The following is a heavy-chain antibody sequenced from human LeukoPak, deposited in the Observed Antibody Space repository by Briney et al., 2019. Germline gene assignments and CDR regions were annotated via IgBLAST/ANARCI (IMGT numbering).Heavy chain of an antibody. Sequence: ASVKVSCKASGYTFTSYDINWVRQATGQGLEWMGWMNPNSGNTGYAQKFQGRVTITRNTSISTAYMELSSLTSEDTAVYYCARGVIVVVPAANSKTSWFDPWGQGTLVTVSS. CDR3: ARGVIVVVPAANSKTSWFDP. J-gene: IGHJ5*02. D-gene: IGHD2-2*01. CDR2: MNPNSGNT. CDR1: GYTFTSYD. V-gene: IGHV1-8*03.